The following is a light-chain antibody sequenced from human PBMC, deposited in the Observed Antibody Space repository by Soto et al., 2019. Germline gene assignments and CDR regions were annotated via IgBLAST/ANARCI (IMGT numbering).Light chain of an antibody. CDR2: WAS. J-gene: IGKJ1*01. CDR1: QTPLHGSNY. Sequence: DIVMTQSPDSLAVSLGERATISCKSSQTPLHGSNYLAWYQQKPGQPPELLIYWASTRESGVPDRFSGSGSGTDFTLTIGSLQAEDVAVYYCQQYYTTPVTFGQGTKVEIK. CDR3: QQYYTTPVT. V-gene: IGKV4-1*01.